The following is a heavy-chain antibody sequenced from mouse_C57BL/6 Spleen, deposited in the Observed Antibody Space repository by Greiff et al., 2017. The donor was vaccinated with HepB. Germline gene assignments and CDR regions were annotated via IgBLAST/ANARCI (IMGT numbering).Heavy chain of an antibody. V-gene: IGHV1-69*01. D-gene: IGHD1-1*01. J-gene: IGHJ2*01. CDR1: GYTFTSYW. CDR2: IDPSDSYT. CDR3: ATLTTVVENY. Sequence: VQLQQPGAELVMPGASVKLSCKASGYTFTSYWMHWVKQRPGQGLEWIGEIDPSDSYTNYNQKFKGKSTLTVDKSSSTAYMQLSSLTSEDSAVYYCATLTTVVENYWGQGTTLTVSS.